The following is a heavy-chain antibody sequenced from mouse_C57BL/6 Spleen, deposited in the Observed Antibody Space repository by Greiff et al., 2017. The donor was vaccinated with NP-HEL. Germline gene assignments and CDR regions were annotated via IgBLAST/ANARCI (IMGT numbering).Heavy chain of an antibody. Sequence: VQLQQSGPELVKPGASVKISCKASGYAFSSSWMNWVKQRPGKGLEWIGRIYPGDGDTNYNGKFKGKATLTADKSSSTAYMQLSSLTSEDSAVYFCARLTVNWYFDVWGTGTTVTVSS. D-gene: IGHD4-1*01. CDR1: GYAFSSSW. V-gene: IGHV1-82*01. J-gene: IGHJ1*03. CDR3: ARLTVNWYFDV. CDR2: IYPGDGDT.